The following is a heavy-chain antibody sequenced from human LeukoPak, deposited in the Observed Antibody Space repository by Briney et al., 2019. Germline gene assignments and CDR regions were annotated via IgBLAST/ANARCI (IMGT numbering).Heavy chain of an antibody. J-gene: IGHJ6*02. Sequence: GGSLRLSCAASGFTFDDYAMHWVRQAPGKGLEWVSLISGDGGSTYYADSVKGRFTISRDNSKNSLYLQMNSLRTEDTALYYCAIQHSVGATPYYYYGMDVWGQGTTVTVSS. CDR2: ISGDGGST. CDR1: GFTFDDYA. CDR3: AIQHSVGATPYYYYGMDV. D-gene: IGHD1-26*01. V-gene: IGHV3-43*02.